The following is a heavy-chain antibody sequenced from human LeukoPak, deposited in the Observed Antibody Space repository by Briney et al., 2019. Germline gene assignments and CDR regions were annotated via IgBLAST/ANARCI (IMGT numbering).Heavy chain of an antibody. Sequence: ASVKVSCKASGNDFSDFYFNWVRQAPGRGLEWVGWINPHSRATHYAQRFRGRVTMEASITTAYMELNSLTSDDTAIYYRVTTSVIHTRDPWGQGTLVTVSS. CDR1: GNDFSDFY. V-gene: IGHV1-2*02. CDR3: VTTSVIHTRDP. CDR2: INPHSRAT. D-gene: IGHD5/OR15-5a*01. J-gene: IGHJ5*02.